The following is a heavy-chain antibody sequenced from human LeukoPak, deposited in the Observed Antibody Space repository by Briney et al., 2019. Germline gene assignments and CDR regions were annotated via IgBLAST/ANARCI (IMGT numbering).Heavy chain of an antibody. CDR2: ISAYNGNT. Sequence: ASVKVSCKSSGYTFTSYVISWVRQAPGQGGEWMGWISAYNGNTNYAQKLQGRLTMSTDTSTSTAYMELRSMRSDDTAVYYCARGGGSIKWFDPWGQGTLVTVSS. J-gene: IGHJ5*02. D-gene: IGHD3-10*01. CDR1: GYTFTSYV. CDR3: ARGGGSIKWFDP. V-gene: IGHV1-18*04.